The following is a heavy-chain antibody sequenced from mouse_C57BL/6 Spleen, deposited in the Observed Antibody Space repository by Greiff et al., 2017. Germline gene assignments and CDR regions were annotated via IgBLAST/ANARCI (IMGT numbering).Heavy chain of an antibody. Sequence: QVQLQQPGAELVMPGASVKLSCKASGYTFTSYWMNWVKQRPGQGLEWIGEIDPSDSYTNYNQKFKGKSTLTVDKSSSTAYMQLSSLTSEDSAVYYCGSGDYNYFDYWGQGTTLTVSS. CDR2: IDPSDSYT. V-gene: IGHV1-69*01. J-gene: IGHJ2*01. D-gene: IGHD2-4*01. CDR3: GSGDYNYFDY. CDR1: GYTFTSYW.